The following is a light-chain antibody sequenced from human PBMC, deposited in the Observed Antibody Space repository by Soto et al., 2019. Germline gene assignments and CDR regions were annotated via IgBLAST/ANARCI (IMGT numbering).Light chain of an antibody. CDR2: EVS. Sequence: QSVLTQPPSASGAPGQSVTISCTGTSSDVGGYNYVSWYQHHPGKAPKLKIYEVSKRPSGVPDRFSGSKSGNTASLTVSGLQAEDEADYYCSSYAGSGSNYVFGTGTKLTVL. CDR3: SSYAGSGSNYV. V-gene: IGLV2-8*01. J-gene: IGLJ1*01. CDR1: SSDVGGYNY.